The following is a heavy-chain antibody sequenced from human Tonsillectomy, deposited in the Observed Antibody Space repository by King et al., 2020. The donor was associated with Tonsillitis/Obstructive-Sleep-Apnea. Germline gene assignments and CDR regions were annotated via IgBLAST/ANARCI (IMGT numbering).Heavy chain of an antibody. CDR1: GFIFINAW. Sequence: VQLVESGGRLEKPGGSLRLSCAASGFIFINAWMNWVRQAPGKGLEWVGHIKSKADGGTTEYAAPVKGRFTISRDNSKNTLYLQMNSLKTGDTAVYYCTTPASGWSGDYWGQGTLVTVSS. V-gene: IGHV3-15*07. CDR2: IKSKADGGTT. J-gene: IGHJ4*02. D-gene: IGHD6-19*01. CDR3: TTPASGWSGDY.